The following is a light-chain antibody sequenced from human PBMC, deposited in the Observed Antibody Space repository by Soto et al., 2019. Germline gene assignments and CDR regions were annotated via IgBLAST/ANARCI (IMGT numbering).Light chain of an antibody. CDR2: DVS. CDR1: SSDVGGYNY. Sequence: QSALTQPASVSGSPGQSITVFCTGTSSDVGGYNYVSWYQHHPGKAPKLMIFDVSNRPSGVSNRFSGCKSGNTVSLSISGLQAEDEADYYCASYTSSSTYVFGTGTKVTVL. CDR3: ASYTSSSTYV. V-gene: IGLV2-14*03. J-gene: IGLJ1*01.